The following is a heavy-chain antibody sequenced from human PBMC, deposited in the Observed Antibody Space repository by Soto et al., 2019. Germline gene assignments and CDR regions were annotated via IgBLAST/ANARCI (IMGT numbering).Heavy chain of an antibody. V-gene: IGHV3-30-3*01. CDR3: AREVASYDRSGFFDY. J-gene: IGHJ4*02. D-gene: IGHD3-22*01. Sequence: GGSLRLSCAGSGFIFSNSAFHWVRQAPGKGLEWVALISYDGNNKYYADSVKGRFTISRDNSKNTLYLQMHSLRADDTAVYYRAREVASYDRSGFFDYWGQGALVTVSS. CDR2: ISYDGNNK. CDR1: GFIFSNSA.